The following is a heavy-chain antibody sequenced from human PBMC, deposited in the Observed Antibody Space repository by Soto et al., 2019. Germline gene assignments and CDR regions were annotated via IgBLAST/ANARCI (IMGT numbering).Heavy chain of an antibody. CDR3: ARGGDRDYYGMDV. D-gene: IGHD3-16*01. J-gene: IGHJ6*02. V-gene: IGHV3-33*01. Sequence: GGSLRLSCAASGFTFSSYGMHWVRQAPGKGLEWVAVIWYDGSNKYYADSVKGRFTISRDNSKNTLYLQMNSLRAEDTAVYYCARGGDRDYYGMDVWGQGTTVTVSS. CDR2: IWYDGSNK. CDR1: GFTFSSYG.